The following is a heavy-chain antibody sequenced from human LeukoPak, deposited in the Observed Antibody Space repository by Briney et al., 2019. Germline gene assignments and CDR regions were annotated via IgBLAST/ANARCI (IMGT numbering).Heavy chain of an antibody. V-gene: IGHV3-30-3*01. Sequence: GRSLRLSCAASGFTFSSYAMHWVRQAPGKGLEWVAVISYDGSNKYYADSVKGRFTISRDNSKNTLYLQMSSLRAEDTAVYYCAGLGDEFWSVYRYWGERTLVTVSS. CDR2: ISYDGSNK. J-gene: IGHJ4*02. CDR3: AGLGDEFWSVYRY. CDR1: GFTFSSYA. D-gene: IGHD3-3*01.